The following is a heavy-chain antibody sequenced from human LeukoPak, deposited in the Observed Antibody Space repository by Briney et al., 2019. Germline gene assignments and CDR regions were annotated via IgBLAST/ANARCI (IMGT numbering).Heavy chain of an antibody. CDR1: GFTFSSYS. Sequence: GGSLRLSCAASGFTFSSYSMNWVRQAPGKGLEWVSYISSSSSTIYYADSVKGRFTISRDNSKNTLYLQMNSLRAEDTAVYYCEKDPAAIVRDWFDPWGQGTLVTVSS. D-gene: IGHD2-2*01. CDR2: ISSSSSTI. CDR3: EKDPAAIVRDWFDP. V-gene: IGHV3-48*01. J-gene: IGHJ5*02.